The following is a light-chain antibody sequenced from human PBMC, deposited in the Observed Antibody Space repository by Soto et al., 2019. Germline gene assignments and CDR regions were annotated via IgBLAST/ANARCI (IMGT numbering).Light chain of an antibody. CDR2: WAS. Sequence: DIVMTQSPDSLAVSLGERATINYKSSQSVLYSSNNKNYLAWYQQKPGQPPKLLIYWASTRESGVPDRFSGSGSGKDVTLTISSLQAEDVAVYFCQQYYSTPRTCGQGTKLEIK. V-gene: IGKV4-1*01. J-gene: IGKJ2*01. CDR3: QQYYSTPRT. CDR1: QSVLYSSNNKNY.